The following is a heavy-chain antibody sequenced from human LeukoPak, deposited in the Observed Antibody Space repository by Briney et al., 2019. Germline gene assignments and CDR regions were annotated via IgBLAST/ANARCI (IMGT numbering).Heavy chain of an antibody. CDR2: INHSGST. CDR3: ARKRGRYFDL. CDR1: GGSFSGYY. J-gene: IGHJ2*01. Sequence: PETLSLTCAVYGGSFSGYYWSWIRQPPGKGLEWIGEINHSGSTNYNPSLKSRVTISVDTSKNQFSLKLSSVTAADTAVYYCARKRGRYFDLWGRGTLVTVSS. V-gene: IGHV4-34*01.